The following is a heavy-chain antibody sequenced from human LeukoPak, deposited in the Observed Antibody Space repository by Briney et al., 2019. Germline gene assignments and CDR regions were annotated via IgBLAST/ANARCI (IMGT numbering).Heavy chain of an antibody. CDR1: GYTFTSYG. D-gene: IGHD2-2*01. CDR2: ISAYNGNT. Sequence: ASVKVSCKASGYTFTSYGISWVRQAPGQGLEWMGWISAYNGNTNYAQKLQGRVTMTTDTSTSTAYMELRSLRSDDTAVYYCARRADCSSTSCYGHGFDPWGQGTLVTVSS. J-gene: IGHJ5*02. V-gene: IGHV1-18*01. CDR3: ARRADCSSTSCYGHGFDP.